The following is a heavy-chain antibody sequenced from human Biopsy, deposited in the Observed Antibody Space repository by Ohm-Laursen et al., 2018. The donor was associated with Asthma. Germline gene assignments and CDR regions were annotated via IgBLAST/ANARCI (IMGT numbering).Heavy chain of an antibody. J-gene: IGHJ4*02. Sequence: GSSVKVSCKVSGGTFSSNSINWVRQAPGQGLEWMGRIIPIFGPTNYAQKFQGRVTISADDSTSTAYMELSSLSSEGTALYYCARGPEYVRSSGALDYWGQGTLVTVSS. V-gene: IGHV1-69*15. CDR2: IIPIFGPT. CDR1: GGTFSSNS. CDR3: ARGPEYVRSSGALDY. D-gene: IGHD2-2*01.